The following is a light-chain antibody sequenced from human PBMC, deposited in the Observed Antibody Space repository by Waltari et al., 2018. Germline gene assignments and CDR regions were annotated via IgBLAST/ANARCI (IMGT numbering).Light chain of an antibody. Sequence: QPHPGKAPKLMTYDVSNRPSGVSTRFSGSKSGNTASLTISGLQAEDEADYYCSSYTSSSTPYVVFGGGTKLTVL. J-gene: IGLJ2*01. V-gene: IGLV2-14*03. CDR3: SSYTSSSTPYVV. CDR2: DVS.